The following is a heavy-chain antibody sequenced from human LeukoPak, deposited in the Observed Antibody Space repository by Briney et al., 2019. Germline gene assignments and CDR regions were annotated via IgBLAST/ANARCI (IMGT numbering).Heavy chain of an antibody. J-gene: IGHJ4*02. CDR2: INPNSGGT. V-gene: IGHV1-2*06. CDR3: ARGSLRLLSWGDYYDSSGYPDY. D-gene: IGHD3-22*01. CDR1: EYTFTGYY. Sequence: ASVKVSCKASEYTFTGYYMHWVRQAPGQGLEWMGRINPNSGGTNYAQKFQGRVTMTRDTSISTAYMELSRLRSDDTAVYYCARGSLRLLSWGDYYDSSGYPDYWGQGTLVTVSS.